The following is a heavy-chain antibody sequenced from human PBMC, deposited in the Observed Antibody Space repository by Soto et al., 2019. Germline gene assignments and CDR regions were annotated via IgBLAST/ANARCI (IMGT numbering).Heavy chain of an antibody. CDR1: GGSISSGNW. J-gene: IGHJ4*02. CDR3: ARGLHPTLQATLDY. Sequence: QVQLQESGPGLVEPSGTLSLTCSVSGGSISSGNWWTWVRQPPGKGLEWIGEIYYNKIHYNPSLKIRVTISSDESKNQFSLEVNSMPAADTCVYFCARGLHPTLQATLDYRGQGSLVTVSS. V-gene: IGHV4-4*02. D-gene: IGHD1-26*01. CDR2: IYYNKI.